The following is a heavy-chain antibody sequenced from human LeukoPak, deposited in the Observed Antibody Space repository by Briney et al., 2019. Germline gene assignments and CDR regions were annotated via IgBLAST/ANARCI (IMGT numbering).Heavy chain of an antibody. CDR1: GFTFSSYK. D-gene: IGHD1-1*01. CDR2: MSGSSNYI. J-gene: IGHJ4*02. Sequence: GGSLRLSCAASGFTFSSYKINGVRQAQGKGLEWVSYMSGSSNYIYYADSVKGRFIISRDNAKNSLYLQMNSLRAEDTAVYYCAREQDTTPDFWGQGTLVTVSS. V-gene: IGHV3-21*01. CDR3: AREQDTTPDF.